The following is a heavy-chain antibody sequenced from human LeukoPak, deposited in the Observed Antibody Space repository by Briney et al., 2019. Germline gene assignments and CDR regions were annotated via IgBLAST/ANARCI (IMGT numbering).Heavy chain of an antibody. Sequence: GGSLRLSCAASGFTFSDYYMSWIRQAPGKGLEGVSYISSSSSYTNYADSVKGRFTISRDNAKNSLYLQMNSLRAEDTAVYYCTITITFGGVIAPDYWGQGTLVTVSS. D-gene: IGHD3-16*02. CDR1: GFTFSDYY. CDR3: TITITFGGVIAPDY. CDR2: ISSSSSYT. J-gene: IGHJ4*02. V-gene: IGHV3-11*06.